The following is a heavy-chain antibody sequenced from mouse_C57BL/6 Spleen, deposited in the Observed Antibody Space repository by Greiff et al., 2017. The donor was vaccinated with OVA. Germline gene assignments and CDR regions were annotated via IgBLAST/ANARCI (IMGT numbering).Heavy chain of an antibody. CDR1: GYTFTSYW. CDR3: ARGTTVVERGDMDD. Sequence: QVQLQQSGAELVRPGTSVKLSCKASGYTFTSYWMHWVKQRPGQGLEWIGVIDPSDSYTNYNQKFKGKATLTVDNSSSTAYMQLSSLTTEDYAVYYCARGTTVVERGDMDDWGQGTSVTVSS. D-gene: IGHD1-1*01. CDR2: IDPSDSYT. J-gene: IGHJ4*01. V-gene: IGHV1-59*01.